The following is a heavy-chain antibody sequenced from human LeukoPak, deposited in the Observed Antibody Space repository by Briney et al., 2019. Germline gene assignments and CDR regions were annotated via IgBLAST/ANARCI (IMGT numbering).Heavy chain of an antibody. CDR1: GYSFTGYF. J-gene: IGHJ4*01. CDR3: ARGPGGTYWV. D-gene: IGHD4-23*01. CDR2: ISPNSGGT. Sequence: ASVKVSCKASGYSFTGYFIHWMRQAPGQGPEWMGSISPNSGGTNYAQKFRGRVTMTRDTSISTAYMELSSLRSDDTAVYYCARGPGGTYWVRGLGTLVTVSS. V-gene: IGHV1-2*02.